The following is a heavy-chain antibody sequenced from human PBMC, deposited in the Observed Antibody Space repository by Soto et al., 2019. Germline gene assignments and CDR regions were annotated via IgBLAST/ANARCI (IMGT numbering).Heavy chain of an antibody. D-gene: IGHD3-3*01. CDR1: GYSFTSYW. Sequence: GESLKISCKGSGYSFTSYWIGWVRQMPGKGLEWMGIIYPGDSDTRYSPSFQGQVTISADKSISTAYLQWSSLRAEDTAVYYCARTPWKYAESGFLEWLDYGMDVWGQGTTVTVSS. CDR3: ARTPWKYAESGFLEWLDYGMDV. J-gene: IGHJ6*02. CDR2: IYPGDSDT. V-gene: IGHV5-51*01.